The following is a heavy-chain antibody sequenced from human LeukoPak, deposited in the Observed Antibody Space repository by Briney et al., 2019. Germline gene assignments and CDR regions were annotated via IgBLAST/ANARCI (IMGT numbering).Heavy chain of an antibody. Sequence: SETLSLTCTVSGASVSSASYWTWIRQPPGKGVEWIAHIYNGVNTNYNPSLKSRVTISVDTSRNQFSLKLSSVTAADTAVYYCASLAVAGLSEGYWGQGTLVIVSS. CDR2: IYNGVNT. V-gene: IGHV4-61*01. CDR1: GASVSSASY. CDR3: ASLAVAGLSEGY. J-gene: IGHJ4*02. D-gene: IGHD6-19*01.